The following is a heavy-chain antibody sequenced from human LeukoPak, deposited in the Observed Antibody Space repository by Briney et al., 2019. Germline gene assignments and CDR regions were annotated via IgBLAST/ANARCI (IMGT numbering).Heavy chain of an antibody. CDR1: GYTFTSYY. D-gene: IGHD4/OR15-4a*01. V-gene: IGHV1-46*01. CDR3: ARDLTSGIDY. CDR2: INPNRGST. J-gene: IGHJ4*02. Sequence: GASVKVSCKASGYTFTSYYMYWVRQAPGQGLEWMGIINPNRGSTSYAQKFQGRVTMTRDTSISTAYMELSRLRSDDTAVYYCARDLTSGIDYWGQGTLVTVSS.